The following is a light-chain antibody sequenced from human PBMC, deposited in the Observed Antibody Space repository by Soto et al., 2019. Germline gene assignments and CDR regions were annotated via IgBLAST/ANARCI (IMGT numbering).Light chain of an antibody. J-gene: IGKJ4*01. CDR3: QQYNNWPPLT. V-gene: IGKV3-15*01. CDR2: GAS. Sequence: EIVMTQSPATLSVSPGERPTLSCRASQSVSSNLAWYQQKPGQAPRLLIYGASTRATGIPARFSGSGSGTEFTLTISSLQSEDFAVYNCQQYNNWPPLTFGGGTKVEIK. CDR1: QSVSSN.